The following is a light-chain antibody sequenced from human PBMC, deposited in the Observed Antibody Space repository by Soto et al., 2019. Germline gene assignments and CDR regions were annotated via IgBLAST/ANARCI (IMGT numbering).Light chain of an antibody. CDR3: QQYNNWPLT. J-gene: IGKJ4*01. CDR1: QSVSSN. CDR2: GAS. Sequence: EIVMTQSPATLSVPPGERATLSCRASQSVSSNLAWYQQKPGQAPRLLIYGASTRATGISARFSGSGSGTEFTLTISSLQSEDFAVYYCQQYNNWPLTFGGGTKVEIK. V-gene: IGKV3-15*01.